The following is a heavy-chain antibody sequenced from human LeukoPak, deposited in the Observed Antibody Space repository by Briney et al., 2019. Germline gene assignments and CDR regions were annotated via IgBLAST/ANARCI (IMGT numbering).Heavy chain of an antibody. CDR3: ASPSRYCSSTSCYRGGYYYGMDV. CDR1: GGSFSGYY. CDR2: INHSGST. D-gene: IGHD2-2*02. Sequence: SETLSLTCAVYGGSFSGYYWSWIRQPPGKGLEWIGEINHSGSTNYNPSLKSRVTISVDTSKNQLSLKLSSVTAADTAVYYCASPSRYCSSTSCYRGGYYYGMDVWGQGTTVTVSS. V-gene: IGHV4-34*01. J-gene: IGHJ6*02.